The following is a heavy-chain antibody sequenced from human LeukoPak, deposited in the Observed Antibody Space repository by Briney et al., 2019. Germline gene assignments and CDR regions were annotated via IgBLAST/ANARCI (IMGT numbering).Heavy chain of an antibody. Sequence: PGGSLRLSCVASGFTFSDYYMSWIRQAPGKGLEWVSYISSSSDYTNYADSVRGRFTISRDNAKNSLYLQMNSLRAEDTAVYYCARPPYSSSWDPGWFDPWGQGTRITGSS. CDR2: ISSSSDYT. D-gene: IGHD6-13*01. J-gene: IGHJ5*02. CDR1: GFTFSDYY. V-gene: IGHV3-11*06. CDR3: ARPPYSSSWDPGWFDP.